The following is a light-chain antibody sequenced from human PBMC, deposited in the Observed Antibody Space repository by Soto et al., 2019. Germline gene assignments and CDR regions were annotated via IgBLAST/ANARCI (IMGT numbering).Light chain of an antibody. Sequence: EVILTQSPATLSLTPGDRATLSCRASQSVSSNLACYQQKPGQAPRLLIYDASSRAAGIPARFSGSGSGTDVTLTISSREPEDFAVDYCQQRGNWPPLTFGGGTKVEIK. V-gene: IGKV3-11*01. CDR3: QQRGNWPPLT. CDR1: QSVSSN. J-gene: IGKJ4*01. CDR2: DAS.